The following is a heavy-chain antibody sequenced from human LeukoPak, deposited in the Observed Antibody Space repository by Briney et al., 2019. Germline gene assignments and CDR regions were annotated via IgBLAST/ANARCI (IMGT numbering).Heavy chain of an antibody. D-gene: IGHD2-15*01. V-gene: IGHV4-4*07. CDR3: ARGEYCSGGSCLPRY. CDR2: IYTSGST. J-gene: IGHJ4*02. CDR1: GGSISSYY. Sequence: SETLSLTCTVSGGSISSYYWSWIRQPAGKGLEWIGRIYTSGSTNYNPSLKSRVTMSVDTSKNQFSLKLSSVTAADTAVYYCARGEYCSGGSCLPRYWGQGTLVTVSS.